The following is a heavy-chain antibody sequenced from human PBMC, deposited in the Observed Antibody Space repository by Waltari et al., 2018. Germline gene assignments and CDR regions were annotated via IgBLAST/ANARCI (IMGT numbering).Heavy chain of an antibody. CDR1: GGTFSSYA. V-gene: IGHV1-69*14. CDR3: ASRPYDFWGGYYINYFDY. J-gene: IGHJ4*02. D-gene: IGHD3-3*01. CDR2: IIPIFGTA. Sequence: QVQLVQSGAEVKKPGSSVKVSCKASGGTFSSYAISWVRQAPGQGLEWMGGIIPIFGTANYAQKFQGRVTITADKSTSTAYMELSSLRSEDTAVYYCASRPYDFWGGYYINYFDYWGQGTLVTVSS.